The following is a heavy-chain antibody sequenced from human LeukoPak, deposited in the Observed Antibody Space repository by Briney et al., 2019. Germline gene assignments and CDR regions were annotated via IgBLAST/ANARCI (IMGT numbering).Heavy chain of an antibody. CDR2: ISTSSSYI. V-gene: IGHV3-21*01. Sequence: GGSLRLSCAASGFTFDDYAMHWVRQAPGKGLEWVSSISTSSSYIYYADSVKGRFTISRDNAENSLYLQMNSLRAEDTAVYYCARLANYAPDYWGQGTLVTVSS. CDR3: ARLANYAPDY. J-gene: IGHJ4*02. CDR1: GFTFDDYA. D-gene: IGHD2-2*01.